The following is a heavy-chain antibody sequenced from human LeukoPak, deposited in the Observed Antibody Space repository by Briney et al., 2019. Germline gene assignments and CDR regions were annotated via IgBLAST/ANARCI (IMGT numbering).Heavy chain of an antibody. V-gene: IGHV3-74*01. D-gene: IGHD3-3*01. CDR2: INSDGSST. J-gene: IGHJ4*02. CDR3: ARAMEIDY. Sequence: GGSLRLSCAASGFTFSSYAMSWVRQAPGKGLVWVSRINSDGSSTSYADSVKGRFTISRDNAKNSLYLQMNSLRAEDTAIYYCARAMEIDYWAREPWSPSPQ. CDR1: GFTFSSYA.